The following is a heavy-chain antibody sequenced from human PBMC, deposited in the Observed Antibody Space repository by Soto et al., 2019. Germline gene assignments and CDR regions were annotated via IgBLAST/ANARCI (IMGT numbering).Heavy chain of an antibody. Sequence: VGSLSLSCVVSGFTFSTYSIHWVRQAPGKGLEWVSSISSRSDIYYANSVKGRFTISRDNAKNSVSLQMNSLRAEDTSVYYCAREYTAWPLAYGLDVWGQGTTVTVSS. J-gene: IGHJ6*02. CDR3: AREYTAWPLAYGLDV. CDR2: ISSRSDI. D-gene: IGHD2-2*02. V-gene: IGHV3-21*01. CDR1: GFTFSTYS.